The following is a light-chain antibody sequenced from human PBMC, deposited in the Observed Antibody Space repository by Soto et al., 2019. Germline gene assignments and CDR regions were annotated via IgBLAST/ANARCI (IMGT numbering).Light chain of an antibody. CDR1: QSISSH. Sequence: EIVLTQSPATLSLSPGERATLSCRASQSISSHLAWYQQKPGQAPRLLIYGASNMATGIPAMFSGSGSGTDFTLDISSLVTEDFAVYYCQHRINWPLTVGGGNKVDIK. J-gene: IGKJ4*02. V-gene: IGKV3-11*01. CDR3: QHRINWPLT. CDR2: GAS.